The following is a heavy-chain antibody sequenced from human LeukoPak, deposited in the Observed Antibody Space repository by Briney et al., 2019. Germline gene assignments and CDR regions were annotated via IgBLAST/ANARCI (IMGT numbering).Heavy chain of an antibody. Sequence: GGSLRLSCAASGFTFSSYWMHWVRQAPGKGLVWVSRINSDGSSTSYADSVKGRFTISRDNAKNTLYLQMNSLRAEDTAVYYCARSAGYDSSGYYYGYWGQGTLVTVSS. V-gene: IGHV3-74*01. D-gene: IGHD3-22*01. J-gene: IGHJ4*02. CDR1: GFTFSSYW. CDR3: ARSAGYDSSGYYYGY. CDR2: INSDGSST.